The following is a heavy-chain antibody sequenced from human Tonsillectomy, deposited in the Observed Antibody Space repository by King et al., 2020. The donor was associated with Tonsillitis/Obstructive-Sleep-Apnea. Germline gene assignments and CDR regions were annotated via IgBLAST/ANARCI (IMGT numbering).Heavy chain of an antibody. CDR3: ARGIRSYDFVHQYYYYMDV. J-gene: IGHJ6*03. V-gene: IGHV1-69*01. CDR2: IIPMFGTA. D-gene: IGHD2/OR15-2a*01. Sequence: VQLVESGAEVKKPGSSVKVSCKASGGTPRNYVIRWVRQAPGQGLEWMGGIIPMFGTAKYAQKFQDRVTITADESTSTAYMELSSLRSEDTAVYYCARGIRSYDFVHQYYYYMDVWGKGTTVTVSS. CDR1: GGTPRNYV.